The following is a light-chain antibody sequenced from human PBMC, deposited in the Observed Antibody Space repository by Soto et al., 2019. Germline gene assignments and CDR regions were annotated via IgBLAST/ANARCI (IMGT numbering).Light chain of an antibody. V-gene: IGKV2-28*01. J-gene: IGKJ2*01. Sequence: EIVMTQSPLSLPVTPGEPASISCRSSQSLLHSNGYNYLNWYLQKPGQSPQLLIYLGSNRASGVPHRFSGGGSGTDFTLKISRVEAEDVGVYYCMQALQAPMYTFGQGTKLEV. CDR1: QSLLHSNGYNY. CDR3: MQALQAPMYT. CDR2: LGS.